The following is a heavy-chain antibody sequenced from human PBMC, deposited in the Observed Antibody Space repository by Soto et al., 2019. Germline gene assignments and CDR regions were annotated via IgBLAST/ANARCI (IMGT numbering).Heavy chain of an antibody. D-gene: IGHD2-15*01. CDR3: AKGFTRHRAYCLDP. V-gene: IGHV1-2*02. Sequence: GASVKVSCKASGYSFTGYYIRWLRQAPGQGLEWMGWINAYSGDTEYAQKFQGRVTLTRDTSIATAYLALTSLTSDDTALYYCAKGFTRHRAYCLDPWGQGTQVTVSS. J-gene: IGHJ5*02. CDR2: INAYSGDT. CDR1: GYSFTGYY.